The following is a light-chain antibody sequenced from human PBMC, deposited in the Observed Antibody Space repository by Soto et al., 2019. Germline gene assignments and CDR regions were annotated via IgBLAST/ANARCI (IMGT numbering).Light chain of an antibody. CDR1: NIGSKS. Sequence: SSELTQPPSVSVAPGKTARITCGGNNIGSKSVHWHQQKPGQAPVLVIYYDSDRPSGIPERFSGSNSGNTATLTISRVEAGDEADYYCQVWDSSSDLPDVFGTGTKVTVL. CDR2: YDS. J-gene: IGLJ1*01. CDR3: QVWDSSSDLPDV. V-gene: IGLV3-21*04.